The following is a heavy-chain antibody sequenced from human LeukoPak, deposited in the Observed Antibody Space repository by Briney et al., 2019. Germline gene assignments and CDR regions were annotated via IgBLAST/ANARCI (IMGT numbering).Heavy chain of an antibody. D-gene: IGHD2-15*01. J-gene: IGHJ3*02. Sequence: ASVKVSCKASGYTFTGYYMHWVRQAPGQGLEWMGWINPNSGGTNYAQKFQGRVTMTRDTSISTAYMELSRLRSDDTAVYYCARDHGMLRAGFDIWGQATKVTVSS. CDR3: ARDHGMLRAGFDI. CDR2: INPNSGGT. CDR1: GYTFTGYY. V-gene: IGHV1-2*02.